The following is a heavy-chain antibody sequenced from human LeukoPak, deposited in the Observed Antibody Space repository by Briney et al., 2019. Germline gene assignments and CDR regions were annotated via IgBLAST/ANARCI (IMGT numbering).Heavy chain of an antibody. D-gene: IGHD3-22*01. CDR2: IYYSGST. CDR1: GGSISSGGYY. J-gene: IGHJ4*02. Sequence: SETPSLTCTVSGGSISSGGYYWSWIRQHPGKGLEWIGYIYYSGSTYYNPSLKSRVTISVDTSKNQFSLKLSSVTAADTAVYYCARGLYDSSGYLFDYWGQGTLVTVSS. V-gene: IGHV4-31*03. CDR3: ARGLYDSSGYLFDY.